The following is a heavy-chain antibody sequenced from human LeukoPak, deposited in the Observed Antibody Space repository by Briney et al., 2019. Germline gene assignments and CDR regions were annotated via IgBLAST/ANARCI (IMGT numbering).Heavy chain of an antibody. CDR3: ARGPFRVSRPWGPAAEYFQQ. CDR2: INHSGST. Sequence: SETLSLTCAVYGGSFSGYYWSWIRQPPGKGLEWIGEINHSGSTNYNPSLKSRVTISVDTSKNQFSLKLSSVTAADTAVYYCARGPFRVSRPWGPAAEYFQQGGQGTRVTVSS. V-gene: IGHV4-34*01. CDR1: GGSFSGYY. J-gene: IGHJ1*01. D-gene: IGHD7-27*01.